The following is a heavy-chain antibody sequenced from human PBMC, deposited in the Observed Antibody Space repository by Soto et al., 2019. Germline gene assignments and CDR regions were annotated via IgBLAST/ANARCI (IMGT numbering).Heavy chain of an antibody. D-gene: IGHD3-10*01. Sequence: QVQLQESGPGLVKPSGTLSLTCAVSGGSISSSNWWSWARQPPGKGLEWIGEIYHSGSTSYNPALKRRVTISVDKSKTQFSLRLNSVTAADTAVYYCARAEQSRHYYGSGTTSDWGQGTLVTVSS. CDR2: IYHSGST. J-gene: IGHJ4*02. CDR1: GGSISSSNW. CDR3: ARAEQSRHYYGSGTTSD. V-gene: IGHV4-4*02.